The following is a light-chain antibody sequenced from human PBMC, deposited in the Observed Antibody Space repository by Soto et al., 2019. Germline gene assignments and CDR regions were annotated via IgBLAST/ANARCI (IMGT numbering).Light chain of an antibody. J-gene: IGLJ1*01. Sequence: QSALTQPASVSGSPGQSITISCTGTSGDIGVYDFVSWYQHHPGKAPRLIIYEVVQRPSGVPDRFSGSKSGNTASLTVSGLQAADEADYFCKSYAGSNTYVFGSGTKVTVL. CDR2: EVV. V-gene: IGLV2-8*01. CDR3: KSYAGSNTYV. CDR1: SGDIGVYDF.